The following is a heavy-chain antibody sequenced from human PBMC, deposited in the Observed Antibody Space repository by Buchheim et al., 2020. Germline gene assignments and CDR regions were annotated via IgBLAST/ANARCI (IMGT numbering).Heavy chain of an antibody. V-gene: IGHV3-48*02. Sequence: EVQLVESGGGLVQPGGSLRLSCAASGFTFSSYSMNWVRQAPGKGLEWVSYISSSSTIYYADSVKGRFTISRDNAKNSLYLQMNSLRDEDTAVYYCARDLIASSSWFLTDYWGQGTL. CDR3: ARDLIASSSWFLTDY. CDR2: ISSSSTI. J-gene: IGHJ4*02. D-gene: IGHD6-13*01. CDR1: GFTFSSYS.